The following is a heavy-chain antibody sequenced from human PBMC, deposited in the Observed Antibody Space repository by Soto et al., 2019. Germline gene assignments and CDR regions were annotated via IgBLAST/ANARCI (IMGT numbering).Heavy chain of an antibody. CDR2: ISSSSSTI. D-gene: IGHD6-13*01. CDR1: GFTFGSYS. CDR3: ARGAAAVPSYGMDV. Sequence: GGSLRLSCAASGFTFGSYSMNWVRQAPGKGLEWVSYISSSSSTIYYADSVKGRFTISRDNAKNSLYLQMNSLRDEDTAVYYCARGAAAVPSYGMDVWGQGTTVTVSS. J-gene: IGHJ6*02. V-gene: IGHV3-48*02.